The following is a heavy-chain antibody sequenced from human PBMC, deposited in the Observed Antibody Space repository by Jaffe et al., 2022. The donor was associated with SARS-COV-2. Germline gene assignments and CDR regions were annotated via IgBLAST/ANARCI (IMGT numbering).Heavy chain of an antibody. J-gene: IGHJ4*02. CDR2: ISYDGSNK. CDR1: GFTFSSYA. D-gene: IGHD3-10*01. V-gene: IGHV3-30*04. Sequence: QVQLVESGGGVVQPGRSLRLSCAASGFTFSSYAMHWVRQAPGKGLEWVAVISYDGSNKYYADSVKGRFTISRDNSKNTLYLQMNSLRAEDTAVYYCARGWFGELLFNLNFDYWGQGTLVTVSS. CDR3: ARGWFGELLFNLNFDY.